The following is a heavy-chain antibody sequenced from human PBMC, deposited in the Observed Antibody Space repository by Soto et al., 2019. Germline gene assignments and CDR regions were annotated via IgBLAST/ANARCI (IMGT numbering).Heavy chain of an antibody. J-gene: IGHJ4*02. CDR3: ARVGGDYENDY. V-gene: IGHV4-59*01. CDR1: GGSISSYY. Sequence: SETLSLTCTVSGGSISSYYWSWIRQPPGKGLEWIGYIYYSGSTNYNPSLKSRVTTSVDTSKNQFSLKLSSVTAADTAVYYCARVGGDYENDYWGQGTLVTVSS. CDR2: IYYSGST. D-gene: IGHD4-17*01.